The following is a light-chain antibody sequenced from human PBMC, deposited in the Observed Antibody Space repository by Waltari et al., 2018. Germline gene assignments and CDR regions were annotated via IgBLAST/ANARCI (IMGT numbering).Light chain of an antibody. J-gene: IGLJ2*01. V-gene: IGLV2-23*01. Sequence: QPALTQPASVSGSPGQSITCSRTGTASDAGTYKLVPGYQHHPGTPPNLVIYAGDKRPSGVSSRFSASKSGDTASLTISGLQSEDEADYYCCSYVGGAKVTFGGGTKVTVL. CDR3: CSYVGGAKVT. CDR2: AGD. CDR1: ASDAGTYKL.